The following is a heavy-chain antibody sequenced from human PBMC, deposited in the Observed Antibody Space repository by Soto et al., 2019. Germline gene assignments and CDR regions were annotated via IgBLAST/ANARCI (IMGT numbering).Heavy chain of an antibody. CDR2: INAGNGNT. D-gene: IGHD1-26*01. CDR1: GYTLTSYA. V-gene: IGHV1-3*01. Sequence: ASVKGSCKASGYTLTSYAMHWVRQAPGQRLEWMGWINAGNGNTKYSQKFQGRVTITRDTSASTAYMELRSLISDDTAVYYCARGSYGDYWGQGALVTVSS. CDR3: ARGSYGDY. J-gene: IGHJ4*02.